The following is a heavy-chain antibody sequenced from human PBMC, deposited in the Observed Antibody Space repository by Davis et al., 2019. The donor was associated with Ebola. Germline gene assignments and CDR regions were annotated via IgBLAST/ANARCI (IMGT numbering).Heavy chain of an antibody. Sequence: GGSLRLSCPASGFTFSSYAMSWVRQAPGKGLEWVANIKQDGSEKYYVDSVKGRFTISRDNAKNSLYLQMNSLRAEDTAVYYCASIAARRAGDVWGQGTTVTVSS. CDR1: GFTFSSYA. J-gene: IGHJ6*02. D-gene: IGHD6-6*01. CDR2: IKQDGSEK. CDR3: ASIAARRAGDV. V-gene: IGHV3-7*01.